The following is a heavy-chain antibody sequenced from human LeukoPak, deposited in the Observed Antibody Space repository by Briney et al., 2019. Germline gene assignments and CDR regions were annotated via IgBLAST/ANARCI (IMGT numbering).Heavy chain of an antibody. J-gene: IGHJ1*01. V-gene: IGHV4-39*01. CDR3: ARNGYSSGWYQAEYFQH. Sequence: SETLSLTCTASGGSFSSSSFYWGWLRQPPGKGREGIGSIYYSGSTYYNPFLKSRLTLSVGTSKNQFCLQLSSVTAADTDVYDCARNGYSSGWYQAEYFQHWGQGTVVPVSS. CDR1: GGSFSSSSFY. D-gene: IGHD6-19*01. CDR2: IYYSGST.